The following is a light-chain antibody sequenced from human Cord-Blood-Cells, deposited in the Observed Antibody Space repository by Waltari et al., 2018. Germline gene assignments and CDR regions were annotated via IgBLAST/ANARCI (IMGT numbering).Light chain of an antibody. Sequence: SYELTQQPSVSVSPGQTARITCSGDALPKKYAYWYQQKSGQAPVLVLDQDSKRPSGVPERFSGSRSGTMATLTISGVQVEDEADYYCYSTDSSGNHVFGTGTKVTVL. J-gene: IGLJ1*01. CDR2: QDS. CDR1: ALPKKY. CDR3: YSTDSSGNHV. V-gene: IGLV3-10*01.